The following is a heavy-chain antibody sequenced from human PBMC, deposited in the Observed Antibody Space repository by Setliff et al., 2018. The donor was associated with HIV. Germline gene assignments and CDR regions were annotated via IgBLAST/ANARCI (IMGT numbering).Heavy chain of an antibody. CDR3: ARDPGYKSTWYGVFDI. CDR1: GYTFSDYY. V-gene: IGHV1-2*02. CDR2: INPNSGGT. J-gene: IGHJ3*02. D-gene: IGHD6-13*01. Sequence: GASVKVSCKASGYTFSDYYMHWVRQAPGQGLEWMGWINPNSGGTNYAQKFQGRVNTTRDTSISTTYMELSRLRSDDTAVYYCARDPGYKSTWYGVFDIWGQGTMVTVSS.